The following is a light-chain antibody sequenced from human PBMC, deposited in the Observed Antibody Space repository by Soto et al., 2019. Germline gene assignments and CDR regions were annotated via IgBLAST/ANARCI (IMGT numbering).Light chain of an antibody. J-gene: IGKJ1*01. CDR2: GAS. V-gene: IGKV3-15*01. Sequence: EIVMTQSPATLSVSPGERATLSCRASQSVGSNLAWYQQKPGQAPRLLIYGASTRATGIPARFSGSGSGTEFTPTISRLQSEDFALYFCQQDNNWPPDRTFGQGTKVEIK. CDR1: QSVGSN. CDR3: QQDNNWPPDRT.